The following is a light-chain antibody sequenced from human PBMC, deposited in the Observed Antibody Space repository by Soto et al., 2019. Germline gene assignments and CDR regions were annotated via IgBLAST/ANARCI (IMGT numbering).Light chain of an antibody. Sequence: DSQMTQSPSTLSASVGDRVTLTCRASQSISNWLAWYQQKPGSAPKLLIYKATSLSGGDSSRFSGSASGTEFALTSSRLQPDDFANYYCQHYNSNSRKFGQGTQVEIK. CDR2: KAT. J-gene: IGKJ1*01. V-gene: IGKV1-5*03. CDR1: QSISNW. CDR3: QHYNSNSRK.